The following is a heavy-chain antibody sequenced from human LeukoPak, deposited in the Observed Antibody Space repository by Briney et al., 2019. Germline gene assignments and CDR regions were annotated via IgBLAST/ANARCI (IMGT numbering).Heavy chain of an antibody. J-gene: IGHJ4*02. Sequence: ASVKVSCKASGYTFTNYGISWVRQAPGQGLEWMGWISAYNGNTNYAQKLQGRVTMTTDTSTNTAYMELRSLRSDDTAVYYCARDALAIDNYDFWSGYYPALFDYWGQGTLVTVSS. CDR3: ARDALAIDNYDFWSGYYPALFDY. V-gene: IGHV1-18*01. CDR1: GYTFTNYG. D-gene: IGHD3-3*01. CDR2: ISAYNGNT.